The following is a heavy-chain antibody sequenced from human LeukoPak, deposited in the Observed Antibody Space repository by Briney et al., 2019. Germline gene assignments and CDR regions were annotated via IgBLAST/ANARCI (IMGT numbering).Heavy chain of an antibody. CDR3: TTLGYHLDS. V-gene: IGHV3-48*03. CDR2: IAGSDTTT. D-gene: IGHD3-22*01. J-gene: IGHJ4*02. CDR1: GFAFSAYE. Sequence: GGFLRLSRVASGFAFSAYEMNWVRQAPGKGLEWVSYIAGSDTTTYYADSVRGRFTISRDNAKSSLYLQMNSLRAEDTALYYCTTLGYHLDSGGQGTLVTVPS.